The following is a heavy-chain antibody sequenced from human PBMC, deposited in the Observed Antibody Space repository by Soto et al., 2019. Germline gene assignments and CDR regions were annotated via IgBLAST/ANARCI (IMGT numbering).Heavy chain of an antibody. D-gene: IGHD6-6*01. CDR1: GYTFTSYD. CDR3: ASSLPEGYYYYGMDV. J-gene: IGHJ6*02. CDR2: MNPNSGNT. Sequence: ASVKVSCKASGYTFTSYDINWVRQATGQGLEWMGWMNPNSGNTGYAQKFQGRVTMTRNTSISTAYMELSSLRSEDTAVYYCASSLPEGYYYYGMDVCGQGTTVTVSS. V-gene: IGHV1-8*01.